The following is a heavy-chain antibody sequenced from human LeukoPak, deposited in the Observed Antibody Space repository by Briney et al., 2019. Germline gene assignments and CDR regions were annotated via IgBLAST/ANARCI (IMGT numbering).Heavy chain of an antibody. CDR3: ARGDCSGTSCYTQTPNWFDP. V-gene: IGHV1-8*03. D-gene: IGHD2-2*02. J-gene: IGHJ5*02. CDR2: MNPNSGNT. Sequence: ASVTVSCKASGYTFINYNINWVRQAPGQGLEWMGWMNPNSGNTGYAQKFQGRVTITRNTSISTAYMELSSLRSEDTAVYYCARGDCSGTSCYTQTPNWFDPWGQGTLVTVSS. CDR1: GYTFINYN.